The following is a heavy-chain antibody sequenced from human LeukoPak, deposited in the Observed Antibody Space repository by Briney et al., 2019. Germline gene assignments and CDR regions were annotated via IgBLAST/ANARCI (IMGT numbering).Heavy chain of an antibody. V-gene: IGHV3-53*01. D-gene: IGHD4/OR15-4a*01. CDR3: ARRAGAYSHPYDY. J-gene: IGHJ4*02. CDR1: GFTVSTNS. CDR2: IYSDNT. Sequence: GGSLRLSCTVSGFTVSTNSMSWVREAPGKGLEWVSFIYSDNTHYSDSVKGRFTISRDNSKNTLYLQMNSLRAEDTAVYYCARRAGAYSHPYDYWGQGTLVTVSS.